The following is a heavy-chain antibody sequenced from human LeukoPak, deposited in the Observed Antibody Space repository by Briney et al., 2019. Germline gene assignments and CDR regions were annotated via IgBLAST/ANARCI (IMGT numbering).Heavy chain of an antibody. D-gene: IGHD2/OR15-2a*01. CDR1: GGSISSYY. CDR2: IYYSGGT. V-gene: IGHV4-59*01. CDR3: ARFYTDWFDP. J-gene: IGHJ5*02. Sequence: SETLSLTCTVSGGSISSYYWSWIRQPPGKGLEWIGYIYYSGGTNYNPSLKSRVTISVDTSKNQFSLKLSSVTAADTAVYYCARFYTDWFDPWGQGTLVTVSS.